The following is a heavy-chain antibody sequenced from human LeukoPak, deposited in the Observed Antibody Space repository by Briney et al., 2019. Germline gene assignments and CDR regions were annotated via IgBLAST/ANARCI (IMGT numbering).Heavy chain of an antibody. CDR2: INSSGGSP. D-gene: IGHD2-2*01. CDR3: AKDQALSLSSSRALDY. Sequence: GGSLRLSCVDSGFTFSTYAFSWVRQAPGKGLEWVSAINSSGGSPYYADSVNGRFTISRDNSKNTLYLQMNSLRAEDMALYYCAKDQALSLSSSRALDYWGQGTLVTVSS. V-gene: IGHV3-23*01. J-gene: IGHJ4*02. CDR1: GFTFSTYA.